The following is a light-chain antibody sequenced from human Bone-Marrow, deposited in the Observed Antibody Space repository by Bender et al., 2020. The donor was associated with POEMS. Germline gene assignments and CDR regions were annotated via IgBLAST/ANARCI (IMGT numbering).Light chain of an antibody. CDR3: SSWDDSLSGWV. J-gene: IGLJ3*02. CDR2: SNY. Sequence: QSVLTQPPSASGTPGQSVIISCSDTSSNIGSYSVNWYQHLPGSAPRLVVYSNYQRPSGVPARFSGSKSGTSASLAISDIQSEDEGDYYCSSWDDSLSGWVFGGGTKLTVL. V-gene: IGLV1-44*01. CDR1: SSNIGSYS.